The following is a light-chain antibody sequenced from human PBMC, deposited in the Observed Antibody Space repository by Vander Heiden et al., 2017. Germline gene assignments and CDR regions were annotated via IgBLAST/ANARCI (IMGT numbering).Light chain of an antibody. CDR3: LLYYGGAWV. V-gene: IGLV7-43*01. J-gene: IGLJ3*02. CDR2: STS. Sequence: QTVVTPDPSLTVSPGGTVTLTCASSTGPVTSGYYPNWFQQTPGQATRSLIYSTSNNPAGTPARFSGSLLGGKAALTLSGVQHEDEAEYYCLLYYGGAWVFGGGTKLTVL. CDR1: TGPVTSGYY.